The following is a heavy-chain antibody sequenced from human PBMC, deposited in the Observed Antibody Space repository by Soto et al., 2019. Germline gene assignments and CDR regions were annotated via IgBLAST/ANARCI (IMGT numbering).Heavy chain of an antibody. V-gene: IGHV3-21*01. J-gene: IGHJ4*02. CDR1: GFTFSSYS. CDR2: ISSSSSYI. D-gene: IGHD6-19*01. CDR3: ARAPPYSSGWSQSDY. Sequence: SLRLSCAASGFTFSSYSMNWVRQAPGKGLEWVSSISSSSSYIYYADSVKGRFTISRDNAKNSLYLQMNSLRAEDTAVYYCARAPPYSSGWSQSDYWGQGTLVTVSS.